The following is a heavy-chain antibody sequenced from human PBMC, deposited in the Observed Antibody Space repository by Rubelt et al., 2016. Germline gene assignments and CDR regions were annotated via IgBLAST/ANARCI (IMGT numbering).Heavy chain of an antibody. V-gene: IGHV4-34*01. J-gene: IGHJ4*02. CDR1: GGSFSGYY. D-gene: IGHD3-10*01. CDR3: AREEFDSSDY. Sequence: QVQLQQWGAGLLKPSETLSLTCAVYGGSFSGYYWSWIRQPPGKGLEWIGEINHSGSTNYNPSLKSRVTISVDTSKNQFSLKLSSGTAADTAVYYCAREEFDSSDYWGQGTLVTVSS. CDR2: INHSGST.